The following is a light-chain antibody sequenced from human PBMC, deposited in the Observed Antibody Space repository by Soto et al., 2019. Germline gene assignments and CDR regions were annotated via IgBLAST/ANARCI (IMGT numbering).Light chain of an antibody. CDR3: QQYGSSGP. Sequence: ESVLTNGPVTLSLSQGERATLSCRASQSVSNNYLAWYQQKPGQAPRLLIYGASNRATGIPDRFSGSGSGTDFTLTISRLETEDFAVYYCQQYGSSGPFGQGTKVAIK. CDR2: GAS. CDR1: QSVSNNY. J-gene: IGKJ1*01. V-gene: IGKV3-20*01.